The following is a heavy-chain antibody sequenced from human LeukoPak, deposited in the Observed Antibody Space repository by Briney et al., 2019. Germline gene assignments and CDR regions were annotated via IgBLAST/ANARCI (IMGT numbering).Heavy chain of an antibody. Sequence: PGGSLRLSCAASGFTFDDYAMHWVRQAPGKGLEWVSGISWNSGSIGYADSVKGRFTISRDNAKNSLYLQMNSLRAEDTALYYCAKDTGPYYYDSSGPYGTLGAFDIWGQGTMVTVSS. D-gene: IGHD3-22*01. J-gene: IGHJ3*02. CDR3: AKDTGPYYYDSSGPYGTLGAFDI. CDR1: GFTFDDYA. CDR2: ISWNSGSI. V-gene: IGHV3-9*01.